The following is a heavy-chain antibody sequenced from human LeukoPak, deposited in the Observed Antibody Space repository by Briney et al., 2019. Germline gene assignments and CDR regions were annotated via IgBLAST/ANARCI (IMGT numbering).Heavy chain of an antibody. CDR1: GGSFSGYY. D-gene: IGHD4-23*01. J-gene: IGHJ6*02. V-gene: IGHV4-31*11. CDR2: IYYSGST. CDR3: ARHYGGNSFYYYYYGMDV. Sequence: SETLSLTCAVYGGSFSGYYWSWIRQHPGKGLEWIGYIYYSGSTYYNPSLKSRVTISVDTSKNQFSLKLSSVTAADTAVYYCARHYGGNSFYYYYYGMDVWGQGTTVTVSS.